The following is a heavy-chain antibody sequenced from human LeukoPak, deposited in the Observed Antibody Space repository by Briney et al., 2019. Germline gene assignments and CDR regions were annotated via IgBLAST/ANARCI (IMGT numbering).Heavy chain of an antibody. Sequence: SQTLSLTCTVSGGSISSGDYYWSWIRQPPGKGLEWIGYIYYSGSTYYNPSLKGRVTISVDTSKNQFSLKLSSVTAADTAVYYCARAYDSSGYPFDYWGQGTLVTVSS. V-gene: IGHV4-30-4*01. CDR1: GGSISSGDYY. D-gene: IGHD3-22*01. J-gene: IGHJ4*02. CDR2: IYYSGST. CDR3: ARAYDSSGYPFDY.